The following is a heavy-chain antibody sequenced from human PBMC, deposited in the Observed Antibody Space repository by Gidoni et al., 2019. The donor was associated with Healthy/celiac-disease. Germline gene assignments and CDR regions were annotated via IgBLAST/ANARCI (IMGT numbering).Heavy chain of an antibody. CDR1: GFPFSSYW. CDR3: ARDAGYCSGGSCYTLFDP. V-gene: IGHV3-74*01. J-gene: IGHJ5*02. CDR2: IKSDGRST. Sequence: EVQLVESGGGLVQPGGSLRLSCAASGFPFSSYWLHWVRQAPGKGLVGVSRIKSDGRSTSYADSVKGRFTISRDNAKNTLYLQMNSLRAEDTAVYYCARDAGYCSGGSCYTLFDPWGQGTLVTVSS. D-gene: IGHD2-15*01.